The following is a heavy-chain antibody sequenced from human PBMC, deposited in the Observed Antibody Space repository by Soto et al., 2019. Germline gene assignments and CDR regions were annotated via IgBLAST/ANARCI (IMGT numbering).Heavy chain of an antibody. CDR3: ARMSYYYDKWYFDL. V-gene: IGHV4-30-4*01. Sequence: QLHESGPGVVKPSETLSLTCTVSGDSINNNDYYWNWIRQTPGKGLEWLGYVYYSGSTYYIPSLKSRLSMSVDTPKIQFSLKLSSVTAADTAIYYCARMSYYYDKWYFDLWGRGTLVTVSS. J-gene: IGHJ2*01. CDR2: VYYSGST. CDR1: GDSINNNDYY. D-gene: IGHD3-22*01.